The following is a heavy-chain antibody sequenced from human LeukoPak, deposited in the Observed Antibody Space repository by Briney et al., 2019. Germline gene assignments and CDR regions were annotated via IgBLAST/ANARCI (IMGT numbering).Heavy chain of an antibody. D-gene: IGHD6-13*01. J-gene: IGHJ4*02. CDR1: GGSISSSSYY. Sequence: PSETLSLTCTVSGGSISSSSYYWGWIRQPPGKGLEWIGSIYYSGSTYYNPSLKSRVTISVDTSKNQFSLKLSSVTAADTAVYYCARDPDAGTDYWGQGTLVTVSS. V-gene: IGHV4-39*07. CDR3: ARDPDAGTDY. CDR2: IYYSGST.